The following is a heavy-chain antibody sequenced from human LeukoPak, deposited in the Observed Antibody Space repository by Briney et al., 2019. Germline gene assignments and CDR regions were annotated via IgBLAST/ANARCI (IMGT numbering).Heavy chain of an antibody. CDR1: GYPFTGYY. CDR3: ARADPRGKFDAFDV. V-gene: IGHV1-2*02. J-gene: IGHJ3*01. Sequence: ASVKVSCKASGYPFTGYYLHWVRQAPGQGLEWMGWINPNSGGTKYAQKFQGRVTMTRDTSISTVYMELSRLRSDDTAVYYCARADPRGKFDAFDVWGQGTMVTVSS. CDR2: INPNSGGT.